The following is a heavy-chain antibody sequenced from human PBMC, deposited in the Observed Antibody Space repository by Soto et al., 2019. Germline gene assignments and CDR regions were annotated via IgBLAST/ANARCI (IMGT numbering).Heavy chain of an antibody. Sequence: QVQLQESGPGLVKPSQTLSLTCTVSGGSISSGGYNWRWIRQYPGKGMEWLGYIYYRGTTYYNPSLKSRVSISIDTSKDQFSLDLGSVTAADTAVYYFARIGGGSVDSWGQGTLVIVSS. CDR3: ARIGGGSVDS. CDR1: GGSISSGGYN. J-gene: IGHJ5*01. V-gene: IGHV4-31*03. D-gene: IGHD3-16*01. CDR2: IYYRGTT.